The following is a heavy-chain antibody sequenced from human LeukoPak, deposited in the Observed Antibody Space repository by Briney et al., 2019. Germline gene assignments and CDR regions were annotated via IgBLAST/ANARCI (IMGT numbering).Heavy chain of an antibody. J-gene: IGHJ4*02. D-gene: IGHD6-13*01. CDR2: ISSNGGST. CDR3: VRAGIRAASYYLDY. V-gene: IGHV3-64D*09. CDR1: GFSFSSYW. Sequence: GGSLRLSCAASGFSFSSYWMHWVRQAPGKGLEYVSGISSNGGSTYYADSLKGRFTISRDNSKNTLYLQMSSLGPEDTAVYYCVRAGIRAASYYLDYWGQGTLVTVSS.